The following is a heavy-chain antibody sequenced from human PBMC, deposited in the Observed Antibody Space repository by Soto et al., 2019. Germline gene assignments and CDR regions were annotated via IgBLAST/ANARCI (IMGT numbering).Heavy chain of an antibody. Sequence: GGSLRLSCAASGFTFSSYGMSWVRQAPGKGPEWVANIKEDGSEKYYVDSVKGRFTISRDNTKNSLFLQMSSLRPEDTALYYCAKALDYDSSGYYYFDYWGQGTLVTVSS. V-gene: IGHV3-7*03. D-gene: IGHD3-22*01. CDR3: AKALDYDSSGYYYFDY. J-gene: IGHJ4*02. CDR1: GFTFSSYG. CDR2: IKEDGSEK.